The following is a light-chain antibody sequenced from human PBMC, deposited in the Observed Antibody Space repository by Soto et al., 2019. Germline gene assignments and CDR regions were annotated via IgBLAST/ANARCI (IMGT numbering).Light chain of an antibody. CDR1: RSDVGGYKY. V-gene: IGLV2-8*01. CDR3: SSYAGSNMV. CDR2: EVS. J-gene: IGLJ2*01. Sequence: QSALTQPPAASGSPGQSVTISCTGTRSDVGGYKYVSWFQQHPGKAPKLMIYEVSKRPSGVPDRFSGSKSGNTASLTVAGLQAEDEADYYCSSYAGSNMVFGGGTKLTVL.